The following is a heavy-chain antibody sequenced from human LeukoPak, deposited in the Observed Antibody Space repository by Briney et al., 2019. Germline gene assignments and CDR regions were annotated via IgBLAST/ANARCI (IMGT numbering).Heavy chain of an antibody. Sequence: SETLSLTCAVYGGSFSGYYWSWIRQPPGKGLEWIGEINHSGSTNYNPSLKSRVTISVDTSKNQFSLKLSSVTAADTAVYYCARGLSGYYDRRPFDYWGQGTLVTVSS. J-gene: IGHJ4*02. D-gene: IGHD3-22*01. CDR3: ARGLSGYYDRRPFDY. CDR2: INHSGST. V-gene: IGHV4-34*01. CDR1: GGSFSGYY.